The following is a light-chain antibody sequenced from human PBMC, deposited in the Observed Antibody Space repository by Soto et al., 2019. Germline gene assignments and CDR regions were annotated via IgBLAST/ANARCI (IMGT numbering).Light chain of an antibody. Sequence: QSVLTQPPSVSGAPGQRVTISCAGTSSNIGAGYDVHWYQQLPGTAPKLLIYGDINRPSGVPDRFSGSKSGTSASLAITGLQAEDEADYYCFLSYSGTNWVFGGGTKLTVL. CDR2: GDI. CDR1: SSNIGAGYD. J-gene: IGLJ3*02. CDR3: FLSYSGTNWV. V-gene: IGLV1-40*01.